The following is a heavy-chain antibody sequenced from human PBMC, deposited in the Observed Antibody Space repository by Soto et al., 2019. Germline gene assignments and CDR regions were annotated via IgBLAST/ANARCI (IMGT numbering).Heavy chain of an antibody. D-gene: IGHD3-10*01. Sequence: QVQLVQSGAEVKKPGASVKVSCKASGYTFTSYYMHWVRQAPGQGLEWMGIINPSGGSTSYAQKFRGGVSRTRDTSTSTVYVELSSRRSEDTAVYYCASGYGSGIYNWFDPWGQGTLVTVSS. V-gene: IGHV1-46*01. J-gene: IGHJ5*02. CDR2: INPSGGST. CDR1: GYTFTSYY. CDR3: ASGYGSGIYNWFDP.